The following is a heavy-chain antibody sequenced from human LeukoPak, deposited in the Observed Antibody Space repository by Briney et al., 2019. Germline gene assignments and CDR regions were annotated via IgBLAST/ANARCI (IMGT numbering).Heavy chain of an antibody. V-gene: IGHV3-9*03. CDR2: ISWNSGSI. J-gene: IGHJ4*02. D-gene: IGHD3-22*01. CDR1: GFTFDDYA. Sequence: GRSLRLSCAASGFTFDDYAMHWVRQAPGKGLEWVSSISWNSGSIGYADSVKGRFIISRDNAKNSLYLQMNSLRTEYMALYYCAKGGRGSCYSAIVDYWGQGTLVTVSS. CDR3: AKGGRGSCYSAIVDY.